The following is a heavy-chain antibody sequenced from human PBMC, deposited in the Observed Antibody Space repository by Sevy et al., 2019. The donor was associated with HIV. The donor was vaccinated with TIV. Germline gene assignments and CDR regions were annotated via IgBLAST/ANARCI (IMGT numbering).Heavy chain of an antibody. Sequence: ASVKVSCKLSGYTLTQLSMHWVRQAPGKGLEWMGSFDPEDDETIYAQKFQGRVTMTEDTSTDTAYMELSRLRSEDTAVYYCATIKDYYESSGDPFDYWGQGTLVTVSS. D-gene: IGHD3-22*01. V-gene: IGHV1-24*01. CDR2: FDPEDDET. CDR3: ATIKDYYESSGDPFDY. CDR1: GYTLTQLS. J-gene: IGHJ4*02.